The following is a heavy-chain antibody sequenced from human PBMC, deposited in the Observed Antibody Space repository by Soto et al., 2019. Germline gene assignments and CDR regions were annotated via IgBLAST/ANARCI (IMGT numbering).Heavy chain of an antibody. Sequence: QVQLVQSGAEVKKPGSSVKVSCKASGGTFSSYAISWVRQAPGQGLEWMGGIIPIFGTANYAQKFQGRVTITADEATSTAYRELSSLRSEDTAVYYCASPWGYNWNDVSAVGRYYYYGMDVWGEGATVTDSS. CDR1: GGTFSSYA. J-gene: IGHJ6*04. D-gene: IGHD1-1*01. V-gene: IGHV1-69*01. CDR3: ASPWGYNWNDVSAVGRYYYYGMDV. CDR2: IIPIFGTA.